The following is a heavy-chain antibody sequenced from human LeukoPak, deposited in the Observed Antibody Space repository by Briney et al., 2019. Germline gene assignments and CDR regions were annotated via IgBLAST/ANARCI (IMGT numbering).Heavy chain of an antibody. D-gene: IGHD3-10*02. CDR1: GGSMSSYY. J-gene: IGHJ4*02. CDR2: IHHSGTT. CDR3: AKTGSLFGRFLDH. Sequence: TPSETLSLTCTVSGGSMSSYYWNWSRQPPGKGLEWIGNIHHSGTTKFHPSLESRVTMSLDTSKKQFSLRLRSVAAADTAVYYCAKTGSLFGRFLDHWGQGALVIVSS. V-gene: IGHV4-59*01.